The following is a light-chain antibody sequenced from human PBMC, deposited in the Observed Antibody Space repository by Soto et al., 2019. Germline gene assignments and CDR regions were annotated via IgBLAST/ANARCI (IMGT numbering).Light chain of an antibody. Sequence: EIVLTQSPGSLSLSPGERATLSCRASQSVSSYLAWYQQKPGQAPRLLIYGASSRATGFPDRFSGGGSGTDFSLTISRLEPEDSAVYYCQQYSSPPRTFGQGTKVDIK. CDR2: GAS. J-gene: IGKJ1*01. CDR1: QSVSSY. V-gene: IGKV3-20*01. CDR3: QQYSSPPRT.